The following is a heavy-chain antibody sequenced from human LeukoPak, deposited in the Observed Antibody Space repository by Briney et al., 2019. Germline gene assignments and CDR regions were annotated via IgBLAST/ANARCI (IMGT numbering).Heavy chain of an antibody. CDR1: GVSISTKVYY. V-gene: IGHV4-39*01. CDR3: ARAFRARDFDL. CDR2: IYYSGNT. Sequence: SETLSLTCTVSGVSISTKVYYWGWIRQPPGKGLEWIGTIYYSGNTYYNPSLKSRVTISVDTSKNRFSLKLSSVTAADTAVYYCARAFRARDFDLWGRGTLVTVSS. D-gene: IGHD2/OR15-2a*01. J-gene: IGHJ2*01.